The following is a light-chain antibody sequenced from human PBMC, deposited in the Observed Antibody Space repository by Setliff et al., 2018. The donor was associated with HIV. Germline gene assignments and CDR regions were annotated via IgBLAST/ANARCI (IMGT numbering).Light chain of an antibody. J-gene: IGLJ1*01. Sequence: SYELTQPPSVSVAPGKTARITCGGNNIGSKSVHWYQQKPGQAPVLVVYDDNDRPSGIPERFSGSNSGNTATLTISRVEAGDEADYYCQVWGSSSDHHVFGTGTKATVL. CDR2: DDN. V-gene: IGLV3-21*03. CDR1: NIGSKS. CDR3: QVWGSSSDHHV.